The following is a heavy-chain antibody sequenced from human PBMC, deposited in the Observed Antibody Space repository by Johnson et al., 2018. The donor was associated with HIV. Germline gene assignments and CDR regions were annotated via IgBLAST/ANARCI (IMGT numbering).Heavy chain of an antibody. D-gene: IGHD1-14*01. Sequence: VQLVESGGGVVRPGGSLRLSCVASGFTFDDYGMSWVRQAPGKGLEWVAFIRYAGNSKYYIDSVKGRFTVSRDNSKNTLYLQMKSLRPEDTAVYYCAKESKWASRNPHGLDMWGEGTMVTVCS. CDR2: IRYAGNSK. CDR1: GFTFDDYG. J-gene: IGHJ3*02. V-gene: IGHV3-30*02. CDR3: AKESKWASRNPHGLDM.